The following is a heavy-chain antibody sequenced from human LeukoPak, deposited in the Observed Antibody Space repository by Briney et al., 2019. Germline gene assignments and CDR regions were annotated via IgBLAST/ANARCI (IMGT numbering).Heavy chain of an antibody. D-gene: IGHD3-22*01. Sequence: PSETLSLTCTVSGGYISSTSYFWGWVRQPPGEGLEWIGSIYYGGRTYYNPSLKSRVTVSVDTSKNHISLTVRSVTAADTAVYYCARQIPDERGYYQYYSDYWGQGTLVTVSS. CDR3: ARQIPDERGYYQYYSDY. J-gene: IGHJ4*02. CDR2: IYYGGRT. CDR1: GGYISSTSYF. V-gene: IGHV4-39*01.